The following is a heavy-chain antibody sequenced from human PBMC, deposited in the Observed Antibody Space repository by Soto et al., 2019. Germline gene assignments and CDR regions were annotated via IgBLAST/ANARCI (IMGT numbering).Heavy chain of an antibody. Sequence: VQLQESGPGLVEPSQTLSLTCTISGDSDLWRWIRQPPGKGLEWIGHLYDRGSTYINPSLKGRTSISFDTSKNQFSLKLTSVTAADTAVYYWASGPSEDKVASWAQGTLITVSS. V-gene: IGHV4-30-4*01. D-gene: IGHD2-15*01. CDR3: ASGPSEDKVAS. J-gene: IGHJ4*02. CDR2: LYDRGST. CDR1: GDSDL.